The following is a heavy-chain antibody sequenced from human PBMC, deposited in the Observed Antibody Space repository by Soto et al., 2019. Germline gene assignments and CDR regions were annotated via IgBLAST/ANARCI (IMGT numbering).Heavy chain of an antibody. D-gene: IGHD6-19*01. V-gene: IGHV1-69*02. CDR2: IIPILGIA. J-gene: IGHJ5*02. CDR3: ARLPSSGWDNWFDP. Sequence: QVQLVQSGAEVKKPGSSVKVSCKASGGTFSSYTISWVRQAPGQGLEWMGRIIPILGIANYAQKLQGRVTITADKSTSTAYMELSSLRSEDTAVYYCARLPSSGWDNWFDPWGQGTLVTVSS. CDR1: GGTFSSYT.